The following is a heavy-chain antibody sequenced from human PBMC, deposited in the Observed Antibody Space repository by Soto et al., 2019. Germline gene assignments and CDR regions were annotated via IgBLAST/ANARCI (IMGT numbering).Heavy chain of an antibody. Sequence: PSETLSLTCTVSGGSISSGGYYWSWIRQHPGKGLEWIGYIYYSGSTYYNPSLKSRVTISVDTSKNQFPLKLSSVTAADTAVYYCARERGDSSWYFRYYGMDVWGQGTTVTVSS. CDR2: IYYSGST. CDR3: ARERGDSSWYFRYYGMDV. V-gene: IGHV4-31*03. CDR1: GGSISSGGYY. D-gene: IGHD6-13*01. J-gene: IGHJ6*02.